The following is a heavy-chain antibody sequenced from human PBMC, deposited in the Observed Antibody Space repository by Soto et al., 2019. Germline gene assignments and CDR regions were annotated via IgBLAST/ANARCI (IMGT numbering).Heavy chain of an antibody. CDR3: AIVDGDDDHYYYYGMDG. CDR1: GDSIGSYS. CDR2: IYYSGST. D-gene: IGHD4-17*01. Sequence: SETLSLTCTFSGDSIGSYSWSWVGQRPGKGLEWIGYIYYSGSTNYNPSLKSRVTISVDTSKNQFSLKLSSVTAADTAVYYCAIVDGDDDHYYYYGMDGWGQGSTFT. V-gene: IGHV4-59*13. J-gene: IGHJ6*02.